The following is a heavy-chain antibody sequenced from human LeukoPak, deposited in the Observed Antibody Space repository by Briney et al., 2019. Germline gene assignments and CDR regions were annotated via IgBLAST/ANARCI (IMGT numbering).Heavy chain of an antibody. CDR2: INHSGST. Sequence: SETLSLTCAVYGGSFSGYYWSWIRQPPGKGLEWIGEINHSGSTNYNPSLKSRVTISVDTSKNQFSLKLSSVTAADTAVYYCARGVSITMIVVVISNYNWFDPWGQGTLVTVSS. V-gene: IGHV4-34*01. J-gene: IGHJ5*02. CDR1: GGSFSGYY. CDR3: ARGVSITMIVVVISNYNWFDP. D-gene: IGHD3-22*01.